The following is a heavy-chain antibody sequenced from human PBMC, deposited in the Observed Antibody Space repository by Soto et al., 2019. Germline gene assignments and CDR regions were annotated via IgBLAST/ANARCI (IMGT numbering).Heavy chain of an antibody. CDR1: GYTLTRYG. CDR2: ISAYNGNT. CDR3: ASGLPLGIGAFDI. Sequence: GLVKGSCKASGYTLTRYGISWGRKAPGQGLEWMGWISAYNGNTNYAQKLQGRVTMTTDTSTSTAYMELRSLRSGDTAVYYCASGLPLGIGAFDIWGQGTMVTVSS. D-gene: IGHD2-21*01. J-gene: IGHJ3*02. V-gene: IGHV1-18*01.